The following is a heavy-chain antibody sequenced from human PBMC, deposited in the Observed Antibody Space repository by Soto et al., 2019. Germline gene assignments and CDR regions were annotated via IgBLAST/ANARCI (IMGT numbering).Heavy chain of an antibody. Sequence: QVQLVQSGAEVKKPGASVKVSCKASGYTFASFDINWVRQATGQGLEWMGWMNPNSGNAGYAQKFQGRVTMTRDTTIITAYMELSSLRSEDTAVYYCARGLYYYGMDVWGQGTTVTVSS. V-gene: IGHV1-8*01. J-gene: IGHJ6*02. CDR2: MNPNSGNA. CDR3: ARGLYYYGMDV. CDR1: GYTFASFD.